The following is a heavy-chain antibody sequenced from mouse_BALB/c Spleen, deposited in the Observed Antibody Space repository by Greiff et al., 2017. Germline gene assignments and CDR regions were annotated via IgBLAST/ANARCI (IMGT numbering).Heavy chain of an antibody. CDR2: IWSGGST. J-gene: IGHJ3*01. V-gene: IGHV2-2*02. CDR1: GFSLTSYG. Sequence: VQLQQSGPGLVQPSQSLSITCTVSGFSLTSYGVHWVRQSPGKGLEWLGVIWSGGSTDYNAAFISRLSISKDNSKSQVFFKMNSLQANDTAIYYCARAGFAYWGQGTLVTVSA. CDR3: ARAGFAY.